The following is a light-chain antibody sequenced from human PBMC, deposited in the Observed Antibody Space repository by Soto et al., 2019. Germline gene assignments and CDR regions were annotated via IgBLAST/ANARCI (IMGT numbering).Light chain of an antibody. Sequence: EIVMTQSPATLHVSPGERATLSCRASQSVSNNLAWYQQKPGQPPRLLIYRASTRATGIPARFSGSGSGTEFTLTISSLQSEDFAVYYCQHYNNWPPWTFGQGTKVEIK. J-gene: IGKJ1*01. CDR2: RAS. CDR1: QSVSNN. V-gene: IGKV3-15*01. CDR3: QHYNNWPPWT.